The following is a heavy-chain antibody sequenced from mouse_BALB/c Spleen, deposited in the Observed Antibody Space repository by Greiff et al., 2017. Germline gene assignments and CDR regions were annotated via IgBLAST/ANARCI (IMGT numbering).Heavy chain of an antibody. Sequence: VQLKESGGDLVKPGGSLKLSCAASGFTFSSYGMSWVRQTPDKRLEWVATISSGGSYTYYPDSVKGRFTISRDNAKNTLYLQMSSLKSEDTAMYYCARRRDGYDFYAMDYWGQGTSVTVSS. J-gene: IGHJ4*01. CDR1: GFTFSSYG. D-gene: IGHD2-2*01. CDR3: ARRRDGYDFYAMDY. CDR2: ISSGGSYT. V-gene: IGHV5-6*01.